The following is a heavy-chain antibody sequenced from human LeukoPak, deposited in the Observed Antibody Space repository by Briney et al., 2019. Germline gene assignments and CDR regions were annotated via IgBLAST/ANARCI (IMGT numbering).Heavy chain of an antibody. CDR3: ARDRGLGYCSGGSCFSAFDI. D-gene: IGHD2-15*01. J-gene: IGHJ3*02. V-gene: IGHV4-61*02. Sequence: SETLSLTCTVSGGSISSGSYYWSWIRQPAWKGLDWIGRIYTSESTNYNPSLKSRVPISVHTSQHHFSLNLRYLTAADTAVYYCARDRGLGYCSGGSCFSAFDIWGQGTMVTVSS. CDR2: IYTSEST. CDR1: GGSISSGSYY.